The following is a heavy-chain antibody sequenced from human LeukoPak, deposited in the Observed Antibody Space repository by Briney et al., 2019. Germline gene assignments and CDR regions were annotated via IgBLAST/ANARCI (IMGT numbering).Heavy chain of an antibody. Sequence: RTGGSLRLSCAASGYTFSSFWMHWVRQAPGKGLVWVSRINTDGSSTRYADSVKGRFTISRDNAKNTLYLQMNSLRAEDTAVYYCARDGRYYYMDVWGKGTTVTVSS. CDR1: GYTFSSFW. CDR2: INTDGSST. V-gene: IGHV3-74*01. J-gene: IGHJ6*03. CDR3: ARDGRYYYMDV.